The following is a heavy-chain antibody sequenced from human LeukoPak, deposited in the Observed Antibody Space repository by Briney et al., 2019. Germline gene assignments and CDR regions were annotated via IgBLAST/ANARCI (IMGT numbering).Heavy chain of an antibody. CDR1: GFPLSSYW. V-gene: IGHV3-7*04. J-gene: IGHJ4*02. D-gene: IGHD5-24*01. Sequence: QPGGSLRLSCVASGFPLSSYWMTWVRQAPGKGLEWVANIKQDGSKKSYVDSVKGRLTISRDNAKNSLYLQMHSLRAEDTAIYYCTRVGYIDEGIDYWGQGTLVTVSS. CDR2: IKQDGSKK. CDR3: TRVGYIDEGIDY.